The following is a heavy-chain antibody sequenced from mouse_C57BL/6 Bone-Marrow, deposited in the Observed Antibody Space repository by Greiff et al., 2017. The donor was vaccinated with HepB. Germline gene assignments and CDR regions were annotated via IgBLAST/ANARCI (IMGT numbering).Heavy chain of an antibody. CDR2: IYPGSGST. CDR3: ARNYCGSSPFAY. Sequence: QVQLQQPGAELVKPGASVKMSCKASGYTFTSYWITWVKQRPGQGLEWIGDIYPGSGSTNYNEKFKSKATLTVDTSSSTAYMQLSSLTSEDAAVYYCARNYCGSSPFAYWGQGTLVTVSA. D-gene: IGHD1-1*01. V-gene: IGHV1-55*01. J-gene: IGHJ3*01. CDR1: GYTFTSYW.